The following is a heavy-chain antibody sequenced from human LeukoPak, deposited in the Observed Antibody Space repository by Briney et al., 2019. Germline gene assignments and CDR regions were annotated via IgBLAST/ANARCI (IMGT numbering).Heavy chain of an antibody. CDR2: IYYSGST. J-gene: IGHJ4*02. D-gene: IGHD6-13*01. Sequence: PSQTLSLTCTVSGGSISSGGYYWSWIRQHPGKGLEWIGCIYYSGSTYYNPSLKSRVTISVDTSKNQFSLKLGSVTAADTAVYYCARTGRAGSSWYRGIDYFDYWGQGTLVTVSS. CDR3: ARTGRAGSSWYRGIDYFDY. CDR1: GGSISSGGYY. V-gene: IGHV4-31*03.